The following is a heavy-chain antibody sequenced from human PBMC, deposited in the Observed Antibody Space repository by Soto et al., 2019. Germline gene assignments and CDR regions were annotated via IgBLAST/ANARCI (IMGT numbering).Heavy chain of an antibody. CDR3: VKGGPEAGRDFDY. CDR1: GFTFRDYG. V-gene: IGHV3-30*18. J-gene: IGHJ4*02. CDR2: ILYDGSES. Sequence: QVRLVESGGGVVQAGRSLRLSCEASGFTFRDYGMNWVRQAPGKGLEWVGVILYDGSESYYADSVKGRFSFSRDNSNNILYLQMNCLRTEDTAVYYCVKGGPEAGRDFDYWGQGTLVTVSS. D-gene: IGHD6-19*01.